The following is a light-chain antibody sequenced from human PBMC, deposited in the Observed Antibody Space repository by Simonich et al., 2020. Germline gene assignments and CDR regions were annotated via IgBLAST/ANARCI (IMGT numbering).Light chain of an antibody. CDR3: CSYAGSSTFV. CDR2: EGS. Sequence: QSALTQPASLSGSPGQSIPISCTGTSSDVGSYNLVSWYQQNPGKAPKLMIYEGSKRPSGVSNRFSGSKSGNTASLTISGLQAEDEADYYCCSYAGSSTFVFGTGTKVTVL. J-gene: IGLJ1*01. V-gene: IGLV2-23*03. CDR1: SSDVGSYNL.